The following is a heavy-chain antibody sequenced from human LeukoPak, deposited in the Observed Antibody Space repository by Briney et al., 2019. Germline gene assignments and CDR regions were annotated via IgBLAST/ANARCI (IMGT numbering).Heavy chain of an antibody. CDR1: GFTFDDYA. J-gene: IGHJ4*02. CDR2: ISWNSGSI. CDR3: ATTAAYCTNGVCYMDY. V-gene: IGHV3-9*01. Sequence: GRSLRLSCAASGFTFDDYAMHWVRQAPGKGLEWVSGISWNSGSIGYADSVKGRFTISRDNAKNSLYLQMNSLRAEDTALYYCATTAAYCTNGVCYMDYWGQGTLVTVSS. D-gene: IGHD2-8*01.